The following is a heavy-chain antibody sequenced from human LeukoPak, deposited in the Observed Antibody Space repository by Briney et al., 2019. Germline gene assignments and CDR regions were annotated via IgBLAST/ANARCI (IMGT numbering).Heavy chain of an antibody. Sequence: PSETLSLTCAVYGGSFSGYYWSWIRQPPGKGLEWIGEINHSGSTNYNPSLKSRVTISVDTSKNQFSLKLSSVTAAATAVYYYSRVLIAVAGTFVYGGEGTVVTVS. J-gene: IGHJ4*02. CDR2: INHSGST. V-gene: IGHV4-34*01. CDR3: SRVLIAVAGTFVY. CDR1: GGSFSGYY. D-gene: IGHD6-19*01.